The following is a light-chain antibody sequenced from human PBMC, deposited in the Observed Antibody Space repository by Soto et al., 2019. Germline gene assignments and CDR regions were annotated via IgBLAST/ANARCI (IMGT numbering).Light chain of an antibody. CDR2: GAS. CDR1: QSVDTY. J-gene: IGKJ1*01. Sequence: DIQMTQSPSSLSASVGDRVAITCRASQSVDTYLNWYQQKSGKVPDLLIYGASTLHSGVPSRFSGSGSGTDFTLTISSLQPEDFATYYCQQTYSATWTFGQGTRVELK. CDR3: QQTYSATWT. V-gene: IGKV1-39*01.